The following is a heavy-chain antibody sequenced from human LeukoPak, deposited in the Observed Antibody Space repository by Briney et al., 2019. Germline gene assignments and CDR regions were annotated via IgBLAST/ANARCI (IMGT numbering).Heavy chain of an antibody. CDR2: ISTSGSSI. CDR3: ARILAVAGTGRDY. CDR1: GFTFSSYG. J-gene: IGHJ4*02. D-gene: IGHD6-19*01. Sequence: GGSLRLSCAASGFTFSSYGMSWVRQAPGRGLEWLSHISTSGSSIHYADSVKGRFTISRDNAKNSLYLQMNSLRAEDTAVYYCARILAVAGTGRDYWGQGTLVTVSS. V-gene: IGHV3-48*04.